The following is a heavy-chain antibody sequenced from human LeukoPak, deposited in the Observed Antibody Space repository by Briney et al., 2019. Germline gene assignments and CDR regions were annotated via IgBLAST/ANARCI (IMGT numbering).Heavy chain of an antibody. Sequence: AASVKVSCKASGGTFSSYAISWVRQAPGQGREWMGRIIPILGIANYAQKFQGRVTITADKSTSTAYMELSSLRSEDTAVYYCARTTAVAGIVVANWFDPWGQGTLVTVSS. V-gene: IGHV1-69*04. D-gene: IGHD6-19*01. J-gene: IGHJ5*02. CDR2: IIPILGIA. CDR3: ARTTAVAGIVVANWFDP. CDR1: GGTFSSYA.